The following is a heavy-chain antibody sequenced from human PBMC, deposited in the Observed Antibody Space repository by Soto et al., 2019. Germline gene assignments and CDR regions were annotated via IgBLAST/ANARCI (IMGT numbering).Heavy chain of an antibody. CDR3: AKDAIPAAMRENWFDP. J-gene: IGHJ5*02. V-gene: IGHV3-23*01. CDR1: GFTFSSYA. D-gene: IGHD2-2*01. Sequence: EVQLLESGGGLVQPGGSLRLSCAASGFTFSSYAMSWVRQAPGKGLEWVSAISGSGGSTYYADSVKGRFTISRDNYKNTLYLQMNSRRAEDTAVYYCAKDAIPAAMRENWFDPWGQGTLVTVSS. CDR2: ISGSGGST.